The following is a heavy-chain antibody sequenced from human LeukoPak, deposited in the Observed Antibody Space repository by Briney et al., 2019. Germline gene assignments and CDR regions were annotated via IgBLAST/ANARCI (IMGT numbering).Heavy chain of an antibody. J-gene: IGHJ4*02. CDR2: MNPNSGYT. V-gene: IGHV1-8*03. Sequence: ASVKVSCKTSRYTFTTYDINWVRQATGQGLEWMGWMNPNSGYTGYAQKFQGRVTITRDTSISTAYMELSSLRSEDTAVYYCERVAGSIDYWGQGTLVTVSS. CDR1: RYTFTTYD. D-gene: IGHD6-19*01. CDR3: ERVAGSIDY.